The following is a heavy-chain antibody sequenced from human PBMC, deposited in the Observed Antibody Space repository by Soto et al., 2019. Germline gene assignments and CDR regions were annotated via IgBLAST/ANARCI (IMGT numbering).Heavy chain of an antibody. Sequence: EVQLVESGGGLVQPGGSLRLSCAASGFTVSSYRMSWVRQAPGKGLEGVSVIYSAGSADFADSVKGRFTISRGNSKNTLYLQRGSLRAEDRAVYYCARVRSSSYHYFGCRGQGTLVTVSS. V-gene: IGHV3-66*01. D-gene: IGHD6-13*01. CDR1: GFTVSSYR. CDR3: ARVRSSSYHYFGC. CDR2: IYSAGSA. J-gene: IGHJ4*02.